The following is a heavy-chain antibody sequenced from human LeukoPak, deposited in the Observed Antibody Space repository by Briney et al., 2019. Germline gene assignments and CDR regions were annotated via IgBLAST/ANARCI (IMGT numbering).Heavy chain of an antibody. J-gene: IGHJ4*02. V-gene: IGHV3-20*04. Sequence: LPGGSLRLSCAASGFTFDDYGMSWVRQAPGKVLEWVSGINWNGGSTGYADSVKGRFTISRDNAKNSLYLQMDSLRAEDTAVYYCARDYWDSSPDSWGQGTLVTVSS. CDR1: GFTFDDYG. D-gene: IGHD6-13*01. CDR2: INWNGGST. CDR3: ARDYWDSSPDS.